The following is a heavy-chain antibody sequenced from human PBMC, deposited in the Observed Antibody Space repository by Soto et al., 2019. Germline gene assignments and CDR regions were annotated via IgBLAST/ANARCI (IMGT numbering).Heavy chain of an antibody. CDR1: GGTFSSYA. V-gene: IGHV1-69*01. Sequence: QVQLVQSGAEVKKPGSSVKVSCKASGGTFSSYAISWVRQAPGQGLEWMGGIIPIFGTANYAQKFQGRVTITADESTSTAYRELSSLRSEDTAVYYCARTPRGGYSYGYYYYYGMDVWGQGTTVTVSS. D-gene: IGHD5-18*01. CDR3: ARTPRGGYSYGYYYYYGMDV. CDR2: IIPIFGTA. J-gene: IGHJ6*02.